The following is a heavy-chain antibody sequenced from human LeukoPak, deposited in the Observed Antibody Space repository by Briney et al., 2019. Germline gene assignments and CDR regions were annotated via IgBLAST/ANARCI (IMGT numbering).Heavy chain of an antibody. Sequence: PGGSLRLSCTASGFTFSAYAMHWVRQAPGKGLEWVAFIRYNGGKEHHADSVKGRFTISRDNSKNTLYLQMNSLRAEDTAVYYCAKVSSGCPDCSFDSWGQGTLVTVSS. CDR2: IRYNGGKE. V-gene: IGHV3-30*02. J-gene: IGHJ4*02. CDR1: GFTFSAYA. CDR3: AKVSSGCPDCSFDS. D-gene: IGHD6-25*01.